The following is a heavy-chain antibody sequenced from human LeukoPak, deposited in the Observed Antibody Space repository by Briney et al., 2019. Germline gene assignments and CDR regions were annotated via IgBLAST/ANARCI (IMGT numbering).Heavy chain of an antibody. Sequence: GGSLRLSCAASGFTFSSYSMNWVRQAPGKGLEWVSYISSSSSTIYYADSVKGRFTISRDNSKNTLYLQMNSLRAEDTAVYYCAKDRGATGLDHYIAAAGSVSYWGQGTLVTVSS. CDR3: AKDRGATGLDHYIAAAGSVSY. V-gene: IGHV3-48*01. J-gene: IGHJ4*02. D-gene: IGHD6-13*01. CDR1: GFTFSSYS. CDR2: ISSSSSTI.